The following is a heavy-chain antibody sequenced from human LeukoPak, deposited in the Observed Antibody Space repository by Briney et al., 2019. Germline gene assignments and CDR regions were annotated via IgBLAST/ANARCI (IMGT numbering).Heavy chain of an antibody. V-gene: IGHV3-21*01. J-gene: IGHJ4*02. D-gene: IGHD1-26*01. CDR2: ISSSSSYI. CDR3: ARVVGATTSAYYFDY. Sequence: GGSLRLSCAASGFTFSSYSMNWVRQAPGKGLEWVSSISSSSSYIYYADSVKGRFIISRDNAKNSLYLQMNSLRAEDTAVYYCARVVGATTSAYYFDYWGQGTLVTVSS. CDR1: GFTFSSYS.